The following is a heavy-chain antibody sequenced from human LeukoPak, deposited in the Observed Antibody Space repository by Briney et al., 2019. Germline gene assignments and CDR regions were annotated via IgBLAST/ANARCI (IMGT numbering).Heavy chain of an antibody. CDR2: INHSGST. D-gene: IGHD3-3*01. CDR3: ARGHPYCDFWSGVKYNWFDP. J-gene: IGHJ5*02. CDR1: GGPFSGYY. Sequence: SETLSLTCAVYGGPFSGYYWSWIRQPPGKGLEWIGEINHSGSTNYNPSLKSRVTISVDTSKNQFSLKLSSVTAADTAVYYCARGHPYCDFWSGVKYNWFDPWGQGTLVTVSS. V-gene: IGHV4-34*01.